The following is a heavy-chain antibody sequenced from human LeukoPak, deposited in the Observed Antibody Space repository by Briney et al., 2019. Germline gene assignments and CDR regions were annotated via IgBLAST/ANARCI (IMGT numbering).Heavy chain of an antibody. Sequence: SETLSLTCTVSGGSISSYYWSWIRQPPGKGLEWIGYIYYSGSANYNPSLKSRVTISVDTSKNQFSLKLSSVTAADTAVYYCATTPLLEPYYYYGMDVWGQGTTVTVSS. CDR3: ATTPLLEPYYYYGMDV. D-gene: IGHD1-26*01. CDR2: IYYSGSA. J-gene: IGHJ6*02. CDR1: GGSISSYY. V-gene: IGHV4-59*01.